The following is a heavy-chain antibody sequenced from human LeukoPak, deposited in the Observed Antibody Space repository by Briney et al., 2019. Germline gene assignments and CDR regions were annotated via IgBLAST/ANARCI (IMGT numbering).Heavy chain of an antibody. Sequence: PGGSLRLSCAASGFVFSNSWMGCVRLAPGEGLECVSAISGSGGSTYYADSVKGRFTISRDNSKNTLYLQMNSLRAEDRAVYYCAKEQDNQLLLSHFDYWGQGILVTVSS. CDR1: GFVFSNSW. V-gene: IGHV3-23*01. D-gene: IGHD2-2*01. J-gene: IGHJ4*02. CDR3: AKEQDNQLLLSHFDY. CDR2: ISGSGGST.